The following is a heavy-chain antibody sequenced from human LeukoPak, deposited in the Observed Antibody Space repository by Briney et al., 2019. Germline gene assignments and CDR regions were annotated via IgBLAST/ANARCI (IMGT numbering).Heavy chain of an antibody. D-gene: IGHD3-10*01. CDR2: INPSGGSA. V-gene: IGHV1-46*01. Sequence: ASVKVSCKASGYTFINYQMHWVRQAPGQGLEWMGVINPSGGSATYAQKLQGRVTMTRDTSTDTVYMELSSLRSEDTAVYYCARKGVAADSYYYYMDVWGKGTTVTVSS. CDR1: GYTFINYQ. J-gene: IGHJ6*03. CDR3: ARKGVAADSYYYYMDV.